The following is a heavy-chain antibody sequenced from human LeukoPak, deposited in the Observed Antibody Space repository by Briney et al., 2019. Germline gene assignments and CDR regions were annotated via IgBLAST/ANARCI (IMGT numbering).Heavy chain of an antibody. CDR1: GFTFSSYA. D-gene: IGHD1-26*01. J-gene: IGHJ4*02. Sequence: PGRSLRLSCAASGFTFSSYAMHWVRQAPGKGLKWVAVISYDGSNKYYADSVKGRFTISRDNSKNTLYLQMNSLRAEDTAVYYCAREKRGSYDYWGQGTLATVSS. CDR3: AREKRGSYDY. V-gene: IGHV3-30-3*01. CDR2: ISYDGSNK.